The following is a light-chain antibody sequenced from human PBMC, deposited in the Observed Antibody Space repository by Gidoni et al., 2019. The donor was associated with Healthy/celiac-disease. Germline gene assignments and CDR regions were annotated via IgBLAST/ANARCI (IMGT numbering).Light chain of an antibody. CDR3: QQCYSTPIT. Sequence: DIQMTQSLSSLSASVGDRVTITCRASQSISSYLNWYQQKPGKAPKLLIYAASSLQSGIPSRFSGSGSGTDFTLTISSLQPEDFAAYYCQQCYSTPITFGQGTRLEIK. J-gene: IGKJ5*01. CDR1: QSISSY. V-gene: IGKV1-39*01. CDR2: AAS.